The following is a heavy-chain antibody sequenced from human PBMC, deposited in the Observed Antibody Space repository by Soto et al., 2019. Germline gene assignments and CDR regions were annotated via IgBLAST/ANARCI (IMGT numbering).Heavy chain of an antibody. Sequence: QVQLQESGPGLVKPSETLSLTCTVSGGSISSYYWSWIRQPAGKGLEWIGRVYTSGSTNYNPSLKSRVTMSAATSKNQFSLKLSSVTAADTAVYXXXXXXXXXGAVAPDYFDYWGQGTL. CDR1: GGSISSYY. D-gene: IGHD6-19*01. CDR2: VYTSGST. V-gene: IGHV4-4*07. CDR3: XXXXXXXGAVAPDYFDY. J-gene: IGHJ4*02.